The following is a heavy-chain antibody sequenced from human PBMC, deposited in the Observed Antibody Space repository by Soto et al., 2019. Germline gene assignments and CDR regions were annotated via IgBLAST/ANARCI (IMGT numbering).Heavy chain of an antibody. V-gene: IGHV4-4*02. CDR2: IYHSGSN. CDR1: GGSISSSNW. Sequence: QVQLQESGPGLVKPSGTLSLTCAVSGGSISSSNWWSWVRHPPGKGLEWIVEIYHSGSNNYNPSRKSLVTIFVDKSKNHFSLKLSSVTDAYTAVYYCARGARAVAGTDYNYWGKGNLVTVSS. D-gene: IGHD6-19*01. J-gene: IGHJ4*02. CDR3: ARGARAVAGTDYNY.